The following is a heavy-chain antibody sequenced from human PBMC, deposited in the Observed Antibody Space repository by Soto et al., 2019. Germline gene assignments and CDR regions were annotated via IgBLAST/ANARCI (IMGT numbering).Heavy chain of an antibody. CDR2: ISSSGSTI. CDR3: ASAYPDSNDY. CDR1: GFSFGDYY. V-gene: IGHV3-11*01. D-gene: IGHD2-15*01. Sequence: PGGSLRLSCAASGFSFGDYYMSWVRQAPGKGLEWVSYISSSGSTIYYADSVKGRFTISRDNAKNSLYLQMNSLRAEDTAVYYCASAYPDSNDYWGQGTLVTVSS. J-gene: IGHJ4*02.